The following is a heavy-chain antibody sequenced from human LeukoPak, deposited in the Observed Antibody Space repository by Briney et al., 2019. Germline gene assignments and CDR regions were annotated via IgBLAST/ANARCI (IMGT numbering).Heavy chain of an antibody. J-gene: IGHJ4*02. D-gene: IGHD1-26*01. CDR1: GYSISSGYY. Sequence: PSETLSLTCTVSGYSISSGYYWGWIRQPPGNGLEWIGSIYHSGSTYYNPSLKSRVTISVDTSKNQFSLKLSSVTAADTAVYYCARVQWELRGLSYFDYWGQGTLVTVSS. CDR3: ARVQWELRGLSYFDY. V-gene: IGHV4-38-2*02. CDR2: IYHSGST.